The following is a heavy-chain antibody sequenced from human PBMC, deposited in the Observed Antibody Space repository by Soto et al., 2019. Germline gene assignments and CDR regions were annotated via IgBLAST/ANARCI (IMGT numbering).Heavy chain of an antibody. Sequence: SETLSLTCTVSGGSISSGDYYWIWIRQPPGKGLEWIGYIYHSGSTYYNPSLKSRVTISVDTSKNQFSLKLSSVTAADTAVYYCARERPDGARLDPWGQGTLVTVSS. J-gene: IGHJ5*02. D-gene: IGHD6-6*01. CDR1: GGSISSGDYY. V-gene: IGHV4-30-4*01. CDR2: IYHSGST. CDR3: ARERPDGARLDP.